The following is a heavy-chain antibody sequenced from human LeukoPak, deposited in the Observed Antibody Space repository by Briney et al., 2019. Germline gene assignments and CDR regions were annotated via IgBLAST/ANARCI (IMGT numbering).Heavy chain of an antibody. D-gene: IGHD6-19*01. V-gene: IGHV1-18*04. CDR2: ISANNGNT. J-gene: IGHJ4*02. CDR1: GYTFTSYY. CDR3: AKDRWGAVASFDY. Sequence: ASVKVSCKASGYTFTSYYMHWVRQAPGQGLEWMGWISANNGNTNYAQQLQGRVTMTTDTSTSTAYMELRSLRSDDTAVYYCAKDRWGAVASFDYWGQGTLVTVSS.